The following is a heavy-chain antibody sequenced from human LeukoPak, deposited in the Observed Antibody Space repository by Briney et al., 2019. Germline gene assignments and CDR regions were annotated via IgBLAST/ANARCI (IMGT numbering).Heavy chain of an antibody. CDR3: ARILSSAWGELGY. CDR1: GFTFSSYG. D-gene: IGHD6-19*01. V-gene: IGHV3-30*02. CDR2: IRSDGSNK. J-gene: IGHJ4*02. Sequence: GGSLRLSCAASGFTFSSYGMHWVRQAPGKGLKWVAFIRSDGSNKYYADSVKGRFTISRDNSKNTLYLQMNSLRAEDTAVYYCARILSSAWGELGYWGQGTLVTVSS.